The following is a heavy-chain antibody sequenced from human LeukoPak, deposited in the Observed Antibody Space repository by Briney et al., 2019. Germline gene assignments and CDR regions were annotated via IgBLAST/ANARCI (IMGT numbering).Heavy chain of an antibody. CDR1: GGSISSSSYY. D-gene: IGHD2-21*01. CDR2: IYNSGNA. J-gene: IGHJ3*02. V-gene: IGHV4-31*03. Sequence: SETLSLTCTVSGGSISSSSYYWGWIRQPPGKGLEWIGYIYNSGNAYYNPSLKSRVTISVDTSKNQFALKLSSVTAADTAVYYCARVWRGDAFDIWGQGTMVTVSS. CDR3: ARVWRGDAFDI.